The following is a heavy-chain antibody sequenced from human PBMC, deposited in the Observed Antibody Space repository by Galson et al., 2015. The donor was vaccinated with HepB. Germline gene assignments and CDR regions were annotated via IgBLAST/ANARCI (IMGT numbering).Heavy chain of an antibody. V-gene: IGHV3-30*18. CDR3: AKDSGGYGMDV. Sequence: SLRLSCAASGFTFSSYGMHWVRQAPGKGLEWVAVISYDGSNKYYADSVKGRFTISRDNSKNTLYLQMNSLRAEDTAVYYCAKDSGGYGMDVWGKGPRSPSP. J-gene: IGHJ6*01. CDR2: ISYDGSNK. D-gene: IGHD3-10*01. CDR1: GFTFSSYG.